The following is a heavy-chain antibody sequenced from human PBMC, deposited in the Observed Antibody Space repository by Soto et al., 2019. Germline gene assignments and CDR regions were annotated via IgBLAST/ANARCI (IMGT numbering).Heavy chain of an antibody. CDR1: GFTFRHSG. V-gene: IGHV3-30*03. CDR3: ARTIHGDSTGAFDY. Sequence: QVQLVESGGGVVQPGRSLKLSCEASGFTFRHSGMHWVRQTPCKGLEWVALVSHDGTDQYYADSVKGRFTISRDNFKNTLYLQMNSLRSEDTAVYYCARTIHGDSTGAFDYWGLGTLVTVSS. CDR2: VSHDGTDQ. J-gene: IGHJ4*02. D-gene: IGHD2-21*02.